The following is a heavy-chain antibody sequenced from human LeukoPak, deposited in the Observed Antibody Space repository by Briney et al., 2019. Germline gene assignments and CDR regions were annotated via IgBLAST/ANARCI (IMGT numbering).Heavy chain of an antibody. V-gene: IGHV1-2*02. CDR3: ARIPLLWFGESPYYGIDV. J-gene: IGHJ6*02. Sequence: GASVKVSCKASGYTFTGYYMHWVRQAPGQGLEWMGWINPNSGGTNYAQKFQGRVTMTRDTSISTAYMELSRLRSDDTAVYYCARIPLLWFGESPYYGIDVWGQGTTVTVSS. CDR1: GYTFTGYY. D-gene: IGHD3-10*01. CDR2: INPNSGGT.